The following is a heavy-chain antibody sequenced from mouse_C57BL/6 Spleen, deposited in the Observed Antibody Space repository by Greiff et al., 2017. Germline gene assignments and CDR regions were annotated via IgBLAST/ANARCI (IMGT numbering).Heavy chain of an antibody. CDR1: GHAFSSYW. J-gene: IGHJ4*01. CDR3: ASRDYGSSYDAMDY. V-gene: IGHV1-80*01. D-gene: IGHD1-1*01. CDR2: IYPGDGDT. Sequence: VQLQESGAELVKPGASVKISCKASGHAFSSYWMNWVKQRPGKGLEWIGQIYPGDGDTNYNGKFKGKATLTADKSSSTAYMQLSSLTSEDSAVYFCASRDYGSSYDAMDYWGQGTSVTVSS.